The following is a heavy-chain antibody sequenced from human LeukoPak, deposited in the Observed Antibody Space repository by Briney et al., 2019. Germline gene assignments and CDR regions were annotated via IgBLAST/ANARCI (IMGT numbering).Heavy chain of an antibody. D-gene: IGHD6-13*01. J-gene: IGHJ6*03. CDR2: ISAYNGNT. Sequence: ASVKVSCKASGYTFTGYYMHWVRQAPGQGLEWMGWISAYNGNTNYAQKLQGRVTMTTDTSTSTAYMELRSLRSDDTAVYYCARSWGGYSSSWYRDYYYYMDVWGKGTTVTVSS. V-gene: IGHV1-18*04. CDR3: ARSWGGYSSSWYRDYYYYMDV. CDR1: GYTFTGYY.